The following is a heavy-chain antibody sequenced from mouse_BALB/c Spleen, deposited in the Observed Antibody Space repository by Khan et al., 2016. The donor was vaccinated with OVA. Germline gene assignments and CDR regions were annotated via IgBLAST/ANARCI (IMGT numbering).Heavy chain of an antibody. D-gene: IGHD2-2*01. CDR1: GFTFSSFT. CDR2: ISSGGDNT. V-gene: IGHV5-9*03. CDR3: ARSKNGSFAY. Sequence: EVELVESGGGLVKPGGSLKLSCAASGFTFSSFTMSWVRQTPVKRLEWVATISSGGDNTYYPACVKGRFTISSDNAKNNLYLQMSSLRSEETDLYYCARSKNGSFAYWGQGTLVTVSA. J-gene: IGHJ3*01.